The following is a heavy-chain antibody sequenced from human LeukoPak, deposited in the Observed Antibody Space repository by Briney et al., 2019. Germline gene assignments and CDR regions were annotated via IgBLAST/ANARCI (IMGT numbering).Heavy chain of an antibody. CDR1: GGSISSSSAY. CDR2: IYYSGST. CDR3: ARRLAYCGGDCQGGFDY. Sequence: SETLSLTCIVSGGSISSSSAYWGWIRQPPGKGLEWIGSIYYSGSTYYNPSLKSRVTISVDTSKNQFSLKLSSVTAADTAVYYCARRLAYCGGDCQGGFDYWGQGTLVTVSS. V-gene: IGHV4-39*01. J-gene: IGHJ4*02. D-gene: IGHD2-21*02.